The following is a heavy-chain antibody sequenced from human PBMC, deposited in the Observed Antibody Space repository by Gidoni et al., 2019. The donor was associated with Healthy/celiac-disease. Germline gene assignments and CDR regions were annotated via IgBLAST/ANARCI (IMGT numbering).Heavy chain of an antibody. CDR2: IIPIFGTA. D-gene: IGHD6-19*01. J-gene: IGHJ4*02. Sequence: QVQLVQSGAEVKKPGSSVRVSCKASGGTFSSYAISWVRQAPGQGLEWMGWIIPIFGTANYAHKFHGRVTITADKSTSTAYMELSSLRSEDTAVYYCARDLAVAGSGYFDYWGQGNLVTVSS. CDR1: GGTFSSYA. V-gene: IGHV1-69*06. CDR3: ARDLAVAGSGYFDY.